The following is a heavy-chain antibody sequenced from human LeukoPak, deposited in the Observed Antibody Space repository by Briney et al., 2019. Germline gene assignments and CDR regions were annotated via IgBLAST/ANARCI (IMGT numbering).Heavy chain of an antibody. Sequence: ASVTVSCKASGYTFTGYYMHWLRQAPGQGLEWTXXXXPNSGGTNYAQKVQGRVTMTRDTSISTAYMQLSRLRSDDTAVYYCARVYYDFWSGPLEYFQHWGQGTLVTVSS. V-gene: IGHV1-2*02. CDR2: XXPNSGGT. D-gene: IGHD3-3*01. CDR1: GYTFTGYY. CDR3: ARVYYDFWSGPLEYFQH. J-gene: IGHJ1*01.